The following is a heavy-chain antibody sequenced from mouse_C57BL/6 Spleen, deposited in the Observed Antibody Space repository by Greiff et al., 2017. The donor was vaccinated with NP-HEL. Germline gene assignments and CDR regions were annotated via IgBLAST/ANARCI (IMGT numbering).Heavy chain of an antibody. CDR3: ARIYDGYLDY. J-gene: IGHJ2*01. D-gene: IGHD2-3*01. V-gene: IGHV5-12*01. CDR2: ISNGGGST. Sequence: DVKLVESGGGLVQPGGSLKLSCAASGFTFSDYYMYWVRQTPEKRLEWVAYISNGGGSTYYPDTVKGRFTISRDNAKNTLYLQMSRLKSEDTAMYYCARIYDGYLDYWGQGTTLTVSS. CDR1: GFTFSDYY.